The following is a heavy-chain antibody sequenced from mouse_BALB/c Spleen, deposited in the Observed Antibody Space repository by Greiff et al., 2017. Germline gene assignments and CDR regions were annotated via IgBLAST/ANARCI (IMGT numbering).Heavy chain of an antibody. CDR1: GYSITSGYY. J-gene: IGHJ3*01. V-gene: IGHV3-6*02. CDR2: ISYDGSN. CDR3: ARDLDGNYEGFAY. Sequence: VQLQQSGPGLVKPSQSLSLTCSVTGYSITSGYYWNWIRQFPGNKLEWMGYISYDGSNNYNPSLKNRISITRDTSKNQFFLKLNSVTTEDTATYYCARDLDGNYEGFAYWGQGTLVTVSA. D-gene: IGHD2-1*01.